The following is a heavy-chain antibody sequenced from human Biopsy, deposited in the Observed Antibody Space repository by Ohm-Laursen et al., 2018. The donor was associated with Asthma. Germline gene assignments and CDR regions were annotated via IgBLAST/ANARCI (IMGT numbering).Heavy chain of an antibody. J-gene: IGHJ3*02. CDR1: GYTFINYA. CDR2: INACNGNT. Sequence: ASVKVSCKASGYTFINYAIHWGRQAPGQRLEWMGGINACNGNTKYSQTFQGRVTITRDTSASTAYMDLSSLRSEDTAVYYCARTYYDFLTGQVNDAFDIWGQGTVVTVSS. D-gene: IGHD3-9*01. CDR3: ARTYYDFLTGQVNDAFDI. V-gene: IGHV1-3*01.